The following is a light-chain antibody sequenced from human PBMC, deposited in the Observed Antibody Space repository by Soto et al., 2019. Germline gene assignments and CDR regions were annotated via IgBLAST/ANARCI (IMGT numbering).Light chain of an antibody. Sequence: QSALTQPASDSGSPGQWITIYCTGTSSDVGGYNYVSWYQQHPGKAPKLMIYEVSNRPSGVSNRFSGSKSGNTASLTISGLQAEDEADYYCSSYTSSSTLGVFGGGTKVTVL. CDR3: SSYTSSSTLGV. CDR1: SSDVGGYNY. J-gene: IGLJ3*02. V-gene: IGLV2-14*01. CDR2: EVS.